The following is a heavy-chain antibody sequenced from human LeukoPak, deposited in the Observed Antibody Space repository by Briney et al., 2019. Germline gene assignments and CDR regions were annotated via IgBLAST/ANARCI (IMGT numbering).Heavy chain of an antibody. CDR2: ISYSSSCI. CDR1: GFTFSSYS. V-gene: IGHV3-21*04. Sequence: GGTLSLSCAASGFTFSSYSMNWVRQAPGKGLEGVSSISYSSSCIYYAPSVKGRFTISRDTSKNSLYLQMNSLTAEDTAVYYCGRRKCGSLGYSTHVQRWGGGAMLSVSS. J-gene: IGHJ4*02. CDR3: GRRKCGSLGYSTHVQR. D-gene: IGHD2-15*01.